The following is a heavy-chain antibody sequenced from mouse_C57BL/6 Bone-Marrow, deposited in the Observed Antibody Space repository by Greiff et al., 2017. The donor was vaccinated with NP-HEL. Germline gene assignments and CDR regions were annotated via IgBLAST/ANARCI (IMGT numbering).Heavy chain of an antibody. CDR1: GFTFSDYY. J-gene: IGHJ1*03. D-gene: IGHD2-4*01. CDR2: INYDGSST. CDR3: ARVSSIYYDYEDYFDV. Sequence: EVKLMESEGGLVQPGRSMKLSCTASGFTFSDYYMAWVRQVPEKGLEWVANINYDGSSTYYLDSLKSRFIISRDNAKNILYLQMSSLKSEDTATYYCARVSSIYYDYEDYFDVWGTGTTVTVSS. V-gene: IGHV5-16*01.